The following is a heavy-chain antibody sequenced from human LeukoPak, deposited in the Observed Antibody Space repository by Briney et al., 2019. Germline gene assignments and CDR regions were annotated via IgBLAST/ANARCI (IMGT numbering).Heavy chain of an antibody. CDR3: ARQEGYYDILTGYLHAFDI. Sequence: GESLKISCKGSGYSFTSYWIGWVRQMPGKGLEWMGIIYPGDSDTRYSPSFQGQVTISADKSISTAYLQWSSLKASDTAMYCCARQEGYYDILTGYLHAFDIWGQGTMVTVSS. CDR2: IYPGDSDT. J-gene: IGHJ3*02. CDR1: GYSFTSYW. V-gene: IGHV5-51*01. D-gene: IGHD3-9*01.